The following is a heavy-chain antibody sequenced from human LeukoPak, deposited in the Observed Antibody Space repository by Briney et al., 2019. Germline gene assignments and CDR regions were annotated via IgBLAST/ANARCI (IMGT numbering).Heavy chain of an antibody. CDR3: ARGPHSSGYYGALSKGRHGY. V-gene: IGHV4-34*01. D-gene: IGHD3-22*01. CDR2: INHSGST. J-gene: IGHJ4*02. Sequence: SETLSLTCAVYGGSFSGYYWSWIRQPPGKGLEWIGEINHSGSTNYNPSLKSGVTISVDTSKNQFSLKLSSVTAADTAVYYCARGPHSSGYYGALSKGRHGYWGQGTLVTVSS. CDR1: GGSFSGYY.